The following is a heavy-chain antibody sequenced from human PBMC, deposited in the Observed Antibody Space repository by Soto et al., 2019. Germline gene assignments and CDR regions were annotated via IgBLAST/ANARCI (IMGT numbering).Heavy chain of an antibody. V-gene: IGHV4-59*01. CDR3: ARGQYNWNY. J-gene: IGHJ4*02. Sequence: SETLSLTCTVSGDYIGSYYWSWIRQPPGKGLEWIGYIYYSGSTNYNPSLKSRVTISVDTSKNQFSLKLSSVTAADTAVYYCARGQYNWNYWGQGTLVTVSS. CDR2: IYYSGST. CDR1: GDYIGSYY. D-gene: IGHD1-20*01.